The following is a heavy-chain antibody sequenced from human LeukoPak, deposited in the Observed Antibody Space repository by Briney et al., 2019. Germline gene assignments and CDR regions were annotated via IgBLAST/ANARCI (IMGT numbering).Heavy chain of an antibody. CDR3: ARGYCSSTSCTNDY. CDR2: ITSNGGTT. Sequence: GGSLRLSCVASGFSLSTYDMYWVRQAPGKGLEYVSAITSNGGTTYYANSVRGRFTISRDNSKNTLYLQMGSLRAEDMAVYYCARGYCSSTSCTNDYWGQGTLVTVSS. D-gene: IGHD2-2*01. J-gene: IGHJ4*02. V-gene: IGHV3-64*01. CDR1: GFSLSTYD.